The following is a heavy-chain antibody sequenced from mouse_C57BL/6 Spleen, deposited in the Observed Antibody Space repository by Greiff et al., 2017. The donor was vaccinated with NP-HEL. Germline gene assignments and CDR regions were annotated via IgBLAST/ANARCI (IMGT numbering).Heavy chain of an antibody. D-gene: IGHD3-2*02. CDR2: IYPGSGST. CDR3: ALDSSGYVGAMDY. V-gene: IGHV1-55*01. J-gene: IGHJ4*01. CDR1: GYTFTSYW. Sequence: QVQLQQPGAELVKPGASVKMFCKASGYTFTSYWITWVKPRPGQGLGWIGDIYPGSGSTNYNEKFKSKATLTVDTSSSTAYMQLSSLTSEDSAVYYCALDSSGYVGAMDYWGQGTSVTVSS.